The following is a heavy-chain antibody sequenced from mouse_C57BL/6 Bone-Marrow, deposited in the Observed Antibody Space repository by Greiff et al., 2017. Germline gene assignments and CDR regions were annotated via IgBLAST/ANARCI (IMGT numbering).Heavy chain of an antibody. Sequence: EVKLVESGPELVKPGASVKISCKASGYTFTDYYMNWVKQSHGKSLEWIGDINPNNGGTSYNQKFKGKATLTVDKSSSTAYMELRSLTSEDSAVYYCARFYAMDYWGQGTSVTVSS. CDR1: GYTFTDYY. CDR3: ARFYAMDY. CDR2: INPNNGGT. J-gene: IGHJ4*01. V-gene: IGHV1-26*01.